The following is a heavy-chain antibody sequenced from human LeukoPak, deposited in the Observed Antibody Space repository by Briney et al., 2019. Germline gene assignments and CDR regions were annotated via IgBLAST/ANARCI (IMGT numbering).Heavy chain of an antibody. CDR3: ARELWFVNAPGSWLDP. CDR1: GDSISSGDYS. V-gene: IGHV4-30-2*01. CDR2: IFHSGHS. J-gene: IGHJ5*02. D-gene: IGHD3-10*01. Sequence: SQTLSLTCAVSGDSISSGDYSWSWIRQPSGKGVEWIGYIFHSGHSYYNPSLKSRVTISVDRSKNQFSLRLTSVTAADTAIYYCARELWFVNAPGSWLDPWGQGTQVTVSS.